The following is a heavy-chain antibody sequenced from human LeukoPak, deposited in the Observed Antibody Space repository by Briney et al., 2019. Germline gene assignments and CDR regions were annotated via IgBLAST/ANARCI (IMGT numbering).Heavy chain of an antibody. D-gene: IGHD6-6*01. CDR2: IKQDGSEK. CDR3: ARGSGSSVDY. CDR1: GLTFSSYW. Sequence: GGSLRLSCAASGLTFSSYWMSWVRQAPGKGLEWVANIKQDGSEKYYVDSVKGRFTISRDNAKNSRYLQMNSLRAEDTAVYYCARGSGSSVDYWGQGTLVTVSS. V-gene: IGHV3-7*01. J-gene: IGHJ4*02.